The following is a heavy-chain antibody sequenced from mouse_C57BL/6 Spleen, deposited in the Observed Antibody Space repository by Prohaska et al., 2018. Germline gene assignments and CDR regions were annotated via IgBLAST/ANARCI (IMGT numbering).Heavy chain of an antibody. V-gene: IGHV6-3*01. CDR1: GFTFSNYW. D-gene: IGHD1-3*01. Sequence: EVKLEESGGGLVQPGGSMKLSCVASGFTFSNYWMNWVRQSPEKGLEWVAQIRLKSYNYATNYAESVKGRFTISRDDCKSSVYLQMNNLRAEDTGIYYCTAPAGSSDYWGQGTTLTVSS. J-gene: IGHJ2*01. CDR2: IRLKSYNYAT. CDR3: TAPAGSSDY.